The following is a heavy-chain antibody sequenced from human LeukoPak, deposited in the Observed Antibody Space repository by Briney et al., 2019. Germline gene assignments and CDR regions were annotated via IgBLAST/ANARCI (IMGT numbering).Heavy chain of an antibody. D-gene: IGHD6-6*01. V-gene: IGHV3-21*01. CDR1: GFTFSSYS. CDR2: ISSSSSYI. Sequence: GGSLRLSCAASGFTFSSYSMNWVRQAPGKGLEWVSSISSSSSYIYYADSVKGRFTISRDNAKNSLYLQMNSLRAEDTAVYYCARDNEGSSPNWFDPWGQGTLVTVSS. CDR3: ARDNEGSSPNWFDP. J-gene: IGHJ5*02.